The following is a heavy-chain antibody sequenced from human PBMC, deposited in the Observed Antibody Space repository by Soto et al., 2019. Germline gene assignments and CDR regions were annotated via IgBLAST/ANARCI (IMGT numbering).Heavy chain of an antibody. J-gene: IGHJ6*02. D-gene: IGHD6-19*01. Sequence: SQTLSLTCAISGDSVSSNSAAWNWIRQSPSRGLEWLGRTYYRSKWYNDYAVSVKSRITINPDTSKNQFSLQLNSVTPEDTAVYHCARDRIAVVSLDYYYYGMDVWGQGTTVTVSS. V-gene: IGHV6-1*01. CDR3: ARDRIAVVSLDYYYYGMDV. CDR2: TYYRSKWYN. CDR1: GDSVSSNSAA.